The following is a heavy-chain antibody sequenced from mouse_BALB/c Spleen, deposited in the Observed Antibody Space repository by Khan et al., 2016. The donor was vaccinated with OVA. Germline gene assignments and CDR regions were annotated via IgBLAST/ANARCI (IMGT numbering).Heavy chain of an antibody. CDR2: INPSNGGT. D-gene: IGHD2-10*02. CDR3: TRSGYGNPFAY. J-gene: IGHJ3*01. V-gene: IGHV1S81*02. Sequence: QVQLKRSGAELVKPGASVKLSCKASGYTFSSYYMYWVKQRPGQGLEWIGGINPSNGGTNFNEKFKTKATLTVDKSSSTAYMQLSSLTSEDSAVYYCTRSGYGNPFAYWGQGTLVTVSA. CDR1: GYTFSSYY.